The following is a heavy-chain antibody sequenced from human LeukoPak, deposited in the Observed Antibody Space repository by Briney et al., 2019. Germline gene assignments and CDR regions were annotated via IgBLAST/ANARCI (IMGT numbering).Heavy chain of an antibody. D-gene: IGHD2-15*01. Sequence: GGSLRLSCAASGFTFRSYDMTWVRQAPGKGLEWVSLIGQTGGDTYYADSVKGRFTISRDNSKNTLFLQMSSLRAEDTAVYYCAKQLGYCSDGSCYFPYWGQGTLVTVSS. CDR2: IGQTGGDT. V-gene: IGHV3-23*01. CDR3: AKQLGYCSDGSCYFPY. J-gene: IGHJ4*02. CDR1: GFTFRSYD.